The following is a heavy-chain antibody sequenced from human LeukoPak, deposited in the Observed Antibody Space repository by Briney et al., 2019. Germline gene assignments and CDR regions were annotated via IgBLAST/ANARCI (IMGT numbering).Heavy chain of an antibody. CDR2: ISYDGSNK. D-gene: IGHD3-10*01. CDR1: GFTFSSYG. Sequence: GSLRLSCAASGFTFSSYGMHWVRQAPGKGLEWVAVISYDGSNKYYADSVKGRFTISRDNAKNSLYLQMNSLRAEDTAVYYCARDLHYYGSGSPIGYYYYYMDVWGKGTTVTVSS. J-gene: IGHJ6*03. V-gene: IGHV3-30*03. CDR3: ARDLHYYGSGSPIGYYYYYMDV.